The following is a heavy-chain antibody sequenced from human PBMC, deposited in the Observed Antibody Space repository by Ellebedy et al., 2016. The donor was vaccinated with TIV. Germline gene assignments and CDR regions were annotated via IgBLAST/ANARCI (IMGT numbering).Heavy chain of an antibody. CDR2: INPTGGST. CDR1: GYTFTHYY. V-gene: IGHV1-46*01. CDR3: ARGGGSSWYVELDY. D-gene: IGHD6-13*01. J-gene: IGHJ4*02. Sequence: ASVKVSCKASGYTFTHYYLHWVRQAPGQGLEWMGIINPTGGSTGYAQKFQGRVTMTRDTSISTAYMELSRLRSDDTAVYYCARGGGSSWYVELDYWGQGTLVTVSS.